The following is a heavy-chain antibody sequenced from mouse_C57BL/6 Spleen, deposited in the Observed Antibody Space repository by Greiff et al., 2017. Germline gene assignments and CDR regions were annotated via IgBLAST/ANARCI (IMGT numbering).Heavy chain of an antibody. D-gene: IGHD1-1*01. V-gene: IGHV5-4*01. J-gene: IGHJ3*01. CDR2: ISDGGSYT. Sequence: EVKLVESGGGLVKPGGSLKLSCAASGFTFSSYAMSWVRQTPEKRLEWVATISDGGSYTYYPDNVKGRFTISRDNAKNNLYLQMSHLKSEDTAMYYCAREGSRVGFAYWGQGTLVTVSA. CDR1: GFTFSSYA. CDR3: AREGSRVGFAY.